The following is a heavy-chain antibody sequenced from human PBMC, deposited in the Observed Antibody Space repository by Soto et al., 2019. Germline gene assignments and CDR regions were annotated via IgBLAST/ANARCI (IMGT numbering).Heavy chain of an antibody. CDR2: ISGTDTA. J-gene: IGHJ4*02. V-gene: IGHV3-48*02. Sequence: PGGSLRLSWAASGFTFSSYSMSWGRQAPGKGLEWVSYISGTDTAYYADSVKGRFTISRDSAKNSVYLHMTSVREEDTAVYYCARGPAATAFYFDYWGQGTPVTVSS. CDR1: GFTFSSYS. CDR3: ARGPAATAFYFDY. D-gene: IGHD6-25*01.